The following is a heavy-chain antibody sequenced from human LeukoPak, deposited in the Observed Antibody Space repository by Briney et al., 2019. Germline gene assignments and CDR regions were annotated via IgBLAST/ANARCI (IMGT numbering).Heavy chain of an antibody. D-gene: IGHD3-22*01. CDR3: AGDSTYYYDSSGYYYYYYGMDV. CDR2: ISGSGGST. CDR1: GFTFSSYA. J-gene: IGHJ6*02. V-gene: IGHV3-23*01. Sequence: GASLRLSCAASGFTFSSYAMSWVRQAPGKGLEWVSAISGSGGSTYYADSVRGRFTISRDNSKNTLYLRMNSLRAEDTAVYYCAGDSTYYYDSSGYYYYYYGMDVWGRGTTVTVSS.